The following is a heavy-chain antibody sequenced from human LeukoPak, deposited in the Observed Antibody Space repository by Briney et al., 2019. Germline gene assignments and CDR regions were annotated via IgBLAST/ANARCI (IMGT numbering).Heavy chain of an antibody. CDR1: GGSFSGYY. Sequence: PSETLSLTCAVYGGSFSGYYWSWLRQPPGKGLEWIGEINHSGSTNYNPSLKSRVTISVDTSKHQFSLKLSSVTAADTAAYYCARENYYDSSGFDYWGQGTLVTVSS. CDR2: INHSGST. J-gene: IGHJ4*02. V-gene: IGHV4-34*01. CDR3: ARENYYDSSGFDY. D-gene: IGHD3-22*01.